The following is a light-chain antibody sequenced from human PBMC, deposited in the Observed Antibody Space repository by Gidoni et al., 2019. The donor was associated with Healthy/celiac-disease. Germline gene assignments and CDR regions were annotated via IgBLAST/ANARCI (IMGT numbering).Light chain of an antibody. V-gene: IGLV1-44*01. CDR1: SSNIGSNT. CDR2: SNN. Sequence: QSVLTQPPSASGTPGQTVTIPCSGSSSNIGSNTVNWYQQLPGTAPKLLIYSNNQRPSGVPDRFSGSKSGTSASLAISGLQSEDEADYYCAAWDDSLNGYWVFGGGTKLTVL. J-gene: IGLJ3*02. CDR3: AAWDDSLNGYWV.